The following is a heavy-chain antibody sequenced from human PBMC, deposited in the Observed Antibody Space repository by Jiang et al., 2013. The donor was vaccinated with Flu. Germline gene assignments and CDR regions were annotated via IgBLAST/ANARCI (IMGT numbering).Heavy chain of an antibody. D-gene: IGHD3-10*01. CDR3: VRHRGPASFEY. CDR2: TYYRSKWYN. J-gene: IGHJ4*02. Sequence: SVSSNSVTWNWIRQSSSRGLEWLGRTYYRSKWYNDYAVSVKSRITINPDTSKNQFSLQLNSVTPEDTAVYYCVRHRGPASFEYWGQGTLVTVSS. V-gene: IGHV6-1*01. CDR1: SVSSNSVT.